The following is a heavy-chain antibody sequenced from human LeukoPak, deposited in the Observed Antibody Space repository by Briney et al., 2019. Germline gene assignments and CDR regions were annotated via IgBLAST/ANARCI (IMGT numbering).Heavy chain of an antibody. CDR3: ARDRGAAAGDEI. J-gene: IGHJ3*02. CDR1: GGSISSYY. D-gene: IGHD6-13*01. V-gene: IGHV4-59*01. CDR2: IYYSGST. Sequence: PSETLSLTCTVSGGSISSYYWSWIRQPPGKGLEWIGYIYYSGSTNYNPSLKSRVTISVDTSKNQFSLKLSSVTAADTAVYYCARDRGAAAGDEIWGQGTMFTVSS.